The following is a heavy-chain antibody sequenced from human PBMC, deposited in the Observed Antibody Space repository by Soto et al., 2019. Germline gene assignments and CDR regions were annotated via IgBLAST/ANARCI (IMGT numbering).Heavy chain of an antibody. Sequence: GGSLRLSCAASGFTFSSYAMSWVRQAPGKGLEWVAVIWYDGSNKYYADSVKGRFTISRDNSKNTLYLQMNSLRAEDTAVYYCARDHDSSGKYYFDYWGQGTLVTVSS. CDR3: ARDHDSSGKYYFDY. V-gene: IGHV3-33*08. CDR1: GFTFSSYA. J-gene: IGHJ4*02. CDR2: IWYDGSNK. D-gene: IGHD6-19*01.